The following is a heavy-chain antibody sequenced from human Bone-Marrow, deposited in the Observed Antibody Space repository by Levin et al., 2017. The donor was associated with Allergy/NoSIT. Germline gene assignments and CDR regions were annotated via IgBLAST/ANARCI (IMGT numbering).Heavy chain of an antibody. CDR1: GFTFSSYG. J-gene: IGHJ6*03. CDR2: IWYDGSNK. Sequence: GESLKISCAASGFTFSSYGMHWVRQAPGKGLEWVAVIWYDGSNKYYADSVKGRFTISRDNSKNTLYLQMNSLRAEDTAVYYCAAPYSGYDPGYDYYMDVWGKGTTVTVSS. CDR3: AAPYSGYDPGYDYYMDV. D-gene: IGHD5-12*01. V-gene: IGHV3-33*01.